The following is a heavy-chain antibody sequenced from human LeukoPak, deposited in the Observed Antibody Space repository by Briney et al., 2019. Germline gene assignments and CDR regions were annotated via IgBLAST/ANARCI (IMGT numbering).Heavy chain of an antibody. J-gene: IGHJ4*02. CDR1: GFTFSSYP. D-gene: IGHD3-10*01. CDR2: IGYDGVNK. Sequence: GGSLRLSCVASGFTFSSYPMHWVRQAPGKGLEWVAVIGYDGVNKFYTDSVRGRFTISRDDSKNTLYLQMDSLRPEDTAMYYCASDSLRGAPAYLDQWGQGTLVTVSS. CDR3: ASDSLRGAPAYLDQ. V-gene: IGHV3-30*14.